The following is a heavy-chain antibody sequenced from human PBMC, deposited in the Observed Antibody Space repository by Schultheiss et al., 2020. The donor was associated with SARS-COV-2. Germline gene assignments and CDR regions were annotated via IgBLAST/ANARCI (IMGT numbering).Heavy chain of an antibody. V-gene: IGHV4-34*01. CDR2: VNHSGNT. CDR3: EISPNYYDSSGYAP. D-gene: IGHD3-22*01. Sequence: SETLSLTCAVYGGSFSGYYWSWIRQPPGKGLEWIGEVNHSGNTNYNPSLKSRVTISVDTSKNQFSLKLSSVTAADTAVYYCEISPNYYDSSGYAPWPLGTLVTVSS. CDR1: GGSFSGYY. J-gene: IGHJ5*02.